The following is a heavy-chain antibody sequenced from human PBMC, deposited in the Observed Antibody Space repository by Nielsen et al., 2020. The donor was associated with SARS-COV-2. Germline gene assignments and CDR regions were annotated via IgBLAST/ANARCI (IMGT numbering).Heavy chain of an antibody. CDR1: GFTFSTSW. V-gene: IGHV3-74*01. CDR3: ASLQADFYSYYYLDV. J-gene: IGHJ6*03. Sequence: GGSLRLSCAVSGFTFSTSWMHWVRQAPGKGLVWVSRIDSYGTSISYADSVKGRFTISRDNAKNTLYLQMDSLRAEDTAVYYCASLQADFYSYYYLDVWGKGTTVTVSS. D-gene: IGHD5-24*01. CDR2: IDSYGTSI.